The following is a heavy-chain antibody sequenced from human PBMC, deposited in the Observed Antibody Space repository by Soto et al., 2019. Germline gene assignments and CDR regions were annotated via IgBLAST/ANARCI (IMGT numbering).Heavy chain of an antibody. CDR2: INHSGST. Sequence: SETLSLTCAVYGGSFSGYYWSWIRQPPGKGLEWIGEINHSGSTNYNPSLKSRVTISVDTSKNQFSLKLSSVTAADTAVYYCARGRRKTRFLEWLLYFYFDYWGQGTRVTVSS. J-gene: IGHJ4*02. D-gene: IGHD3-3*01. V-gene: IGHV4-34*01. CDR1: GGSFSGYY. CDR3: ARGRRKTRFLEWLLYFYFDY.